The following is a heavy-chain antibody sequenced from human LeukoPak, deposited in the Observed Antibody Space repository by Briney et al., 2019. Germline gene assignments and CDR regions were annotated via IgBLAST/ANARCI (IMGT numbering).Heavy chain of an antibody. J-gene: IGHJ3*02. CDR2: IYYSGST. D-gene: IGHD4-17*01. CDR1: GGSISSYY. Sequence: PSETLSLTCTVSGGSISSYYWSWIRQPPGKGLEWIGYIYYSGSTNYNPSLKSRVTISVDTSKNQFSLKLSSVTAADTAVYYCARQLVGTVTAFDIWGQGTMVTVSS. V-gene: IGHV4-59*08. CDR3: ARQLVGTVTAFDI.